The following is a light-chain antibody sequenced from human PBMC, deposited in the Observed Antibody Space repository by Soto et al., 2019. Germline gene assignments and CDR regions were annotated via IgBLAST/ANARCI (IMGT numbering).Light chain of an antibody. CDR1: RIIGHNY. CDR3: QQSGISPWT. J-gene: IGKJ1*01. Sequence: DNVLTQSPDTLSVSPGDRATLSCRASRIIGHNYLAWYQQKPGQAPRLLIYATSSRATGIPDRFSGSGSVTDLTLTISRLEPEDFAVYYCQQSGISPWTFGQGTKVEIK. V-gene: IGKV3-20*01. CDR2: ATS.